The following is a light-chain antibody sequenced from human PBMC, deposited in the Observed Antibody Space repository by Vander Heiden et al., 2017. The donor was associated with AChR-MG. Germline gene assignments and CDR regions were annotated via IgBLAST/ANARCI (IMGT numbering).Light chain of an antibody. J-gene: IGLJ1*01. Sequence: QSALTQPASVSGSPGQSITISCTGTSSDVGGYNYVSWYQHHPGKAPKHMMNDDSSRRSGVANRCSGAKTGNNAAPTTTGLQAEDEADDYCSSYTGSSTWVFGTGTKVTVL. V-gene: IGLV2-14*03. CDR3: SSYTGSSTWV. CDR1: SSDVGGYNY. CDR2: DDS.